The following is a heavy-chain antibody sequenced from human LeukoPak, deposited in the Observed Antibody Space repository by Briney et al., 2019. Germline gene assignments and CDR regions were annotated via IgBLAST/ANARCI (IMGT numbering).Heavy chain of an antibody. D-gene: IGHD2-21*02. CDR1: GITLSNYG. Sequence: PGGSLRLSCAVSGITLSNYGMSWVRQAPGKGLEWVAYTSRGGSDISYADSVKGRFTISTDNANSSLYLQMNSLRAEDTAVYFCVRARLIRLENFFDYWGQGTLVTVSS. CDR3: VRARLIRLENFFDY. V-gene: IGHV3-21*05. CDR2: TSRGGSDI. J-gene: IGHJ4*02.